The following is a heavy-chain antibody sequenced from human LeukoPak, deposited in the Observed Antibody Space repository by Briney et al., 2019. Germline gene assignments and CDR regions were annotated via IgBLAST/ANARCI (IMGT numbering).Heavy chain of an antibody. J-gene: IGHJ4*02. D-gene: IGHD6-19*01. CDR2: ISSNGGST. CDR1: GFTFSNYG. CDR3: ARGLTVAGTNYFDY. Sequence: GGSLRLSCAASGFTFSNYGMHWVRQAPGKGLEWVSAISSNGGSTYYANSVKGRFTISRDNSKNTLYLQMGSLRAEDMAVYYCARGLTVAGTNYFDYWGQGTLVTVSS. V-gene: IGHV3-64*01.